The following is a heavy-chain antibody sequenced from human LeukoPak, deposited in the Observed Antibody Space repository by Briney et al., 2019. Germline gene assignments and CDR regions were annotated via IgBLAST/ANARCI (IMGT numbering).Heavy chain of an antibody. J-gene: IGHJ4*02. CDR2: IYHTGST. CDR3: ARDVRTINVLTGYYRPYYFDY. Sequence: SETLSLTCTVSGGSVSSCSYYWSWIRQPPGKGLEWIGHIYHTGSTNYNPSLKSRVTISLDTSKNQFSLKLTSVSAADTAVYYCARDVRTINVLTGYYRPYYFDYWGQGTLVTVSS. D-gene: IGHD3-9*01. CDR1: GGSVSSCSYY. V-gene: IGHV4-61*01.